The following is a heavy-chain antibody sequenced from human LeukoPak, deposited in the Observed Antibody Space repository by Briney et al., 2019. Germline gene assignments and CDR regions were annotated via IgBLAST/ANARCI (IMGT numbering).Heavy chain of an antibody. CDR2: IYYSGST. D-gene: IGHD5-18*01. V-gene: IGHV4-39*01. CDR3: ARPSGYSYVPHDAFDI. CDR1: GGSISSYY. J-gene: IGHJ3*02. Sequence: SETLSLTCTVSGGSISSYYWGWIRQPPGKGLEWIGSIYYSGSTYYNPSLKSRVTISVDTSKNQFSLKLSSVTAADTAVYYCARPSGYSYVPHDAFDIWGQGTMVTVSS.